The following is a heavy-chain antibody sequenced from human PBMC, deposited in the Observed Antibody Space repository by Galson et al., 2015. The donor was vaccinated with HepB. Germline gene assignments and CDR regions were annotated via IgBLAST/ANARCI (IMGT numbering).Heavy chain of an antibody. CDR2: ISFDGNIQ. V-gene: IGHV3-30-3*01. CDR3: ARGVSGYSDAFDI. CDR1: GFTFSTYA. J-gene: IGHJ3*02. Sequence: SLRLSCAASGFTFSTYALLWVRQTPGNGLEWVAVISFDGNIQYYADSVKGRVTFSRDSSKNTLYLQINSLRAEDTAVYYCARGVSGYSDAFDIWGQGTLVPVSS. D-gene: IGHD3-22*01.